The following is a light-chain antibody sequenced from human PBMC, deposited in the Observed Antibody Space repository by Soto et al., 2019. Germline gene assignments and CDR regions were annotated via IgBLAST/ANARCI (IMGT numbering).Light chain of an antibody. CDR3: ATWDDSLSGWV. CDR1: TSNIGTNP. Sequence: QSVLTQPPSAAGTPGQRIIISCSGSTSNIGTNPVNWYQQLPGTAPKLLVYGSDRRPSGVPDRFSGSKSGTSASLAISGLQSADEADYYCATWDDSLSGWVFGGGTKLTVL. V-gene: IGLV1-44*01. J-gene: IGLJ3*02. CDR2: GSD.